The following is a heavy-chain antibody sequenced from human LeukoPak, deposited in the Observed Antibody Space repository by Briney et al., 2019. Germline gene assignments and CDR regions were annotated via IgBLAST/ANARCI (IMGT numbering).Heavy chain of an antibody. V-gene: IGHV4-30-4*01. CDR1: GGSISSGDYY. J-gene: IGHJ4*02. Sequence: SQTLSLTCTVSGGSISSGDYYWSWIRQPPGKGLEWIGYIYYSGSTYYNPSLKSRVTISVDTSKNQFSLKLSSVTAADTAVYYCARLYYGSGSWTYYFDYWGQGTLVTVSS. CDR3: ARLYYGSGSWTYYFDY. D-gene: IGHD3-10*01. CDR2: IYYSGST.